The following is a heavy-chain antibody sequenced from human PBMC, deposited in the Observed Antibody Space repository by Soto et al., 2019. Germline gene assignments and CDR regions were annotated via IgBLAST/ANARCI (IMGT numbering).Heavy chain of an antibody. J-gene: IGHJ4*02. CDR3: ARGHRSSGKIFDS. CDR2: IKSKSAGGTT. CDR1: GFTFSNAW. D-gene: IGHD3-22*01. Sequence: EVQLVESGGGLVKPRGSVRLSCAASGFTFSNAWMSWVRQAPGKGLEWVGRIKSKSAGGTTEYDAPVKDRFTISRDDSKNTLYLQMNSLKIEDTAVYYCARGHRSSGKIFDSWGQGTLVTVSS. V-gene: IGHV3-15*01.